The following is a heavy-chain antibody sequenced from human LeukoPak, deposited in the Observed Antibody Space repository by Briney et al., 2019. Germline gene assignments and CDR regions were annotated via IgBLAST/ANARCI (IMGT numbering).Heavy chain of an antibody. Sequence: PSETLSLTCTVSGGSISRHYWSWIRQPPGKGLEWIGYVFYTGSTNYNPSLKSRVTMSVDTSKNQFSLKLSSVTAADTAVYYCARGGWWFDPWGQGTLVTVSS. D-gene: IGHD6-19*01. CDR3: ARGGWWFDP. CDR2: VFYTGST. V-gene: IGHV4-59*11. J-gene: IGHJ5*02. CDR1: GGSISRHY.